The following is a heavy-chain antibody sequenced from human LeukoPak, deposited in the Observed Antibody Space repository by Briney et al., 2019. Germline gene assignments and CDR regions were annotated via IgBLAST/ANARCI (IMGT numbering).Heavy chain of an antibody. J-gene: IGHJ4*02. Sequence: PSETLSLTCTVSGGSISSYSWSWIRQPPGKGLEWIGYIYYSGSTNYNPSPKSRLTISVDTSKNQFSLKLSSVTAADTAVYYCGSGSYYFDYWGQGTLVTVST. V-gene: IGHV4-59*08. CDR2: IYYSGST. D-gene: IGHD3-10*01. CDR1: GGSISSYS. CDR3: GSGSYYFDY.